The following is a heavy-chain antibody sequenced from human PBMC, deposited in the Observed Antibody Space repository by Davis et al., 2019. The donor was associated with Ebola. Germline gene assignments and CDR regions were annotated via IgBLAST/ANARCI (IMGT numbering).Heavy chain of an antibody. D-gene: IGHD2-15*01. V-gene: IGHV3-48*02. J-gene: IGHJ4*02. Sequence: PGGSLRLSCAASGFTFSTYAMNWLRQAPGKGLEWVSFITGSSSTIYYADSVKGRFTISRDNARNSLYLHMNSLRDEDTAVYYCAQGGGLGYCSGGSCSTFQFWGQGTQVTVSS. CDR1: GFTFSTYA. CDR2: ITGSSSTI. CDR3: AQGGGLGYCSGGSCSTFQF.